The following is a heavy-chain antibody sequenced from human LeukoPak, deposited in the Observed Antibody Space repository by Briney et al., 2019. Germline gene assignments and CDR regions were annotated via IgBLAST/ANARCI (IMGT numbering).Heavy chain of an antibody. CDR2: ISPVGGST. J-gene: IGHJ4*02. CDR1: GFSFRSFY. CDR3: ARSLSGYSSYVVNDPYDY. V-gene: IGHV3-64*01. D-gene: IGHD5-12*01. Sequence: GGSLRLSCALSGFSFRSFYQQCVRQARAKGREYVSAISPVGGSTYYANSVRGRFTISRDNSKYTLYLQMGSLRVEDMAVCYCARSLSGYSSYVVNDPYDYWGQGTPVSVSS.